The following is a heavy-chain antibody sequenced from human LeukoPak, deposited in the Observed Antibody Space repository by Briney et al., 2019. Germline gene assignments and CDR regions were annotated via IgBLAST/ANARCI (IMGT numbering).Heavy chain of an antibody. J-gene: IGHJ4*02. V-gene: IGHV3-33*01. CDR3: ARARYQPLPDY. CDR1: GFTFSSYG. D-gene: IGHD2-2*01. CDR2: IWYDGSNK. Sequence: GGSLRLSCAASGFTFSSYGMHWVRQAPGKGLEWVAVIWYDGSNKYYADSVKGRFTISRDNSKNTLYLQMNSLRDEDTAVYYCARARYQPLPDYWGQGTLVTVSS.